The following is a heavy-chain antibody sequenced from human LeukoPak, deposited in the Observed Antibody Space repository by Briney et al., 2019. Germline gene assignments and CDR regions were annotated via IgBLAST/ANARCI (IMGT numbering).Heavy chain of an antibody. Sequence: GGSLRLSCAASGFTFSSYAMSWVRQAPGKGLEWVSAISGSGGSTYYADSVKGRLTISRDNSKNTLYLQMNSLRAEDTAVYYCAKGALPEWELQMAFDIWGQGTMVTVSS. J-gene: IGHJ3*02. CDR2: ISGSGGST. V-gene: IGHV3-23*01. CDR3: AKGALPEWELQMAFDI. D-gene: IGHD1-26*01. CDR1: GFTFSSYA.